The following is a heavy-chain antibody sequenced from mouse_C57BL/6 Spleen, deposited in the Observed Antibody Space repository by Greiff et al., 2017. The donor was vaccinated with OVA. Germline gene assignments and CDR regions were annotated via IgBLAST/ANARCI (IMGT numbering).Heavy chain of an antibody. CDR2: IDPSDSYT. V-gene: IGHV1-50*01. CDR1: GYTFTSYW. D-gene: IGHD2-4*01. CDR3: ARSRDYLMDY. Sequence: QVQLQQPGAELVKPGASVKLSCKASGYTFTSYWMQWVKQRPGQGLEWIGEIDPSDSYTNYNQKFKGKATLTVDTSSSTAYMQLSSLTSEDSAVDYCARSRDYLMDYWGQGTSVTVSS. J-gene: IGHJ4*01.